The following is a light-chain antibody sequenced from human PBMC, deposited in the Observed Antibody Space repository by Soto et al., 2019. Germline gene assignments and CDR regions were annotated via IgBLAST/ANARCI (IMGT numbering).Light chain of an antibody. Sequence: EIVMTHSLATLSVSPGERATLYCRASESVSNNLAWYQQKFAQAPRLLIYHASTRATGIPARFRGSRSGTDLTLTISSLQSEDFALYYCQQYNEWPLTFGGGTKVEIK. J-gene: IGKJ4*01. CDR1: ESVSNN. V-gene: IGKV3-15*01. CDR3: QQYNEWPLT. CDR2: HAS.